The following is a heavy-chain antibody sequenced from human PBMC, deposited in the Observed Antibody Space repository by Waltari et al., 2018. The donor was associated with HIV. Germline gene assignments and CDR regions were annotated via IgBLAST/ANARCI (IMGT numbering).Heavy chain of an antibody. V-gene: IGHV3-15*01. CDR3: VTDAVAVPLDTAY. CDR2: IKSKNDGGTI. J-gene: IGHJ4*02. CDR1: GFPFINAC. Sequence: EVHLVESGGGLVKPGGSPRVSCTVSGFPFINACMSWVRQAPGKGLEWLGRIKSKNDGGTIDYAAPVKDRFTILRDDSKHTLYLEMSSLKIEDTGIYYCVTDAVAVPLDTAYWGQGTLVTVSS. D-gene: IGHD2-21*01.